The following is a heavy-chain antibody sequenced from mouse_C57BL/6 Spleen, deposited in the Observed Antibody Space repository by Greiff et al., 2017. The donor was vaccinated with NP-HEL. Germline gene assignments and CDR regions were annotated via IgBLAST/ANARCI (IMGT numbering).Heavy chain of an antibody. CDR1: GYTFTDHT. CDR2: IYPRDGST. Sequence: VKLQESDAELVKPGASVKISCKVSGYTFTDHTIHWMKQRPEQGLEWIGYIYPRDGSTKYNEKFKGKATLTADKSSSTAYMQLNSLTSEDSAVYFCARAAQATFYAMDYWGQGTSVTVSS. CDR3: ARAAQATFYAMDY. D-gene: IGHD3-2*02. J-gene: IGHJ4*01. V-gene: IGHV1-78*01.